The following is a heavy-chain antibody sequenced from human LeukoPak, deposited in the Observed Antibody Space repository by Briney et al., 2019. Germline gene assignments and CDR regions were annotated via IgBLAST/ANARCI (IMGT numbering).Heavy chain of an antibody. D-gene: IGHD1/OR15-1a*01. CDR3: AKIVTGAGTDS. J-gene: IGHJ4*02. V-gene: IGHV3-23*01. CDR1: GFSFSSYG. Sequence: GGSLRLPCAASGFSFSSYGMSWVRQAPGKGLEWVSAIGSSGGSTYYADSVKGRFTISRDNSKNTLYLQMNSLRAEDTAVYYCAKIVTGAGTDSWGQGTLVTVSS. CDR2: IGSSGGST.